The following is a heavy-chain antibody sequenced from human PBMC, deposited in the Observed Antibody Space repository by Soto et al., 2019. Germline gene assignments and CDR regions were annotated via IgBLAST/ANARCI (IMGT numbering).Heavy chain of an antibody. CDR3: AILPYDSSGYAFDY. Sequence: ASVKVSCKASGYTFTGYYMHWVRQAPGQGLEWMGWITPNSGGTNYAQKFQGRVTMTRDTSISTAYMELSRLRSDDTAVYYCAILPYDSSGYAFDYWGQGTLVTVSS. J-gene: IGHJ4*02. V-gene: IGHV1-2*02. D-gene: IGHD3-22*01. CDR2: ITPNSGGT. CDR1: GYTFTGYY.